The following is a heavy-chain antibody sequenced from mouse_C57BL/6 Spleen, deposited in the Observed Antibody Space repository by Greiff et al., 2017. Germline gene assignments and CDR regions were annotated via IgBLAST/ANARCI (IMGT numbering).Heavy chain of an antibody. V-gene: IGHV1-66*01. D-gene: IGHD3-3*01. J-gene: IGHJ4*01. CDR3: ARGTSSMDY. CDR1: GYSFTSYY. CDR2: IYPGSGNT. Sequence: QVQLKQSGPELVKPGASVKISCKASGYSFTSYYIHWVKQRPGQGLEWIGWIYPGSGNTKYNEKFKGKATLTADTSSSSAYMQLSSLTSEDSAVYYCARGTSSMDYWGQGTSVTVSS.